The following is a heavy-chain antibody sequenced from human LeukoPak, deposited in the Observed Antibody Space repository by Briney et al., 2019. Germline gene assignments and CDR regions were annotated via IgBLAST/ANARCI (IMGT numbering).Heavy chain of an antibody. Sequence: AASVKVSCKVSGYTLTELSMHWVRQAPGKGLEWMGGFDPEDGETIYAQKFQGRVTMTEDTSTDTAYMELSSLRSEDTAVYYCATGFEPRTRVESGWFDPWGQGTLVTVSS. CDR1: GYTLTELS. CDR2: FDPEDGET. D-gene: IGHD1-1*01. J-gene: IGHJ5*02. CDR3: ATGFEPRTRVESGWFDP. V-gene: IGHV1-24*01.